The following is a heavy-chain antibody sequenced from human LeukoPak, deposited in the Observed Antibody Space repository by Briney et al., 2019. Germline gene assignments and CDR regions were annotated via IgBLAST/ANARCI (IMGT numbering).Heavy chain of an antibody. Sequence: SEALSLTCAVYGGSFSGYYWSWIRQPPGKGLEWIGEINHSGSTNYNPSLKSRVTISVDTSKNQFSLKLSSVTAADTAVYYCARRFDYWGQGTLVTVSS. CDR1: GGSFSGYY. CDR3: ARRFDY. CDR2: INHSGST. V-gene: IGHV4-34*01. J-gene: IGHJ4*02.